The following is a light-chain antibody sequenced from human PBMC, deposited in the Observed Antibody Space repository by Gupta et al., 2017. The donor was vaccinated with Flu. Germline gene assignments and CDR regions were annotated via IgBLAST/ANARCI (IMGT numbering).Light chain of an antibody. Sequence: DIVMTQSPDSLAVSLGARATITCKSSQSVLYSSNNKNYLAWYQQKPGQPPKLLIYWASTRESGVPDRFSGSGSGTDFTLTISSLQAEDVAVYYCQQYYSTPPYSFGQGTKLEIK. J-gene: IGKJ2*03. CDR3: QQYYSTPPYS. V-gene: IGKV4-1*01. CDR2: WAS. CDR1: QSVLYSSNNKNY.